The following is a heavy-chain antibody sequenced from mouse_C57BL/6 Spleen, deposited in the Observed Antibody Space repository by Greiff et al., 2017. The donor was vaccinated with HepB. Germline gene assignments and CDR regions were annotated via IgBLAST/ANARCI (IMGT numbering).Heavy chain of an antibody. V-gene: IGHV1-82*01. CDR1: GYAFSSSW. D-gene: IGHD1-1*01. CDR2: IYPGDGDT. J-gene: IGHJ3*01. CDR3: AREAIYSFAY. Sequence: VKLQESGPELVKPGASVKISCKASGYAFSSSWMNWVKQRPGKGLEWIGRIYPGDGDTNYNGKFKGKATLTADKSSSTAYMQLSSLTSEDSAVYFCAREAIYSFAYWGQGTLVTVSA.